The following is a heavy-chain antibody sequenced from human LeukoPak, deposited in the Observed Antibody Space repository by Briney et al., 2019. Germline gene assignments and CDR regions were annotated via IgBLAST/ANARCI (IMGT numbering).Heavy chain of an antibody. Sequence: TAKLSSKPSGGTFSSYAISRVRQAPGQRLKCMKGIIPIFGTANYAQKFQGRVTITADESTSTAYTELSGLRSEDSAVYCCARAGYSSSFFVYWGQGTLVTVSS. D-gene: IGHD6-13*01. CDR1: GGTFSSYA. CDR3: ARAGYSSSFFVY. CDR2: IIPIFGTA. V-gene: IGHV1-69*13. J-gene: IGHJ4*02.